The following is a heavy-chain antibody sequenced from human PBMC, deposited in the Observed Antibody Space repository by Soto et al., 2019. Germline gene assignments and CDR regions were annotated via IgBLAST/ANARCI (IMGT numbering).Heavy chain of an antibody. J-gene: IGHJ3*02. D-gene: IGHD1-26*01. CDR1: GFTFSSYS. CDR2: ISSSSSYI. Sequence: SLRLSCAASGFTFSSYSMNWVGQAPGKGLEWVSSISSSSSYIYYADSVKGRFTISRDNAKNSLYLQMNSLRAEDTAVYYCARDKWWELLKSSLAFDIWGKGTMVTVSS. V-gene: IGHV3-21*01. CDR3: ARDKWWELLKSSLAFDI.